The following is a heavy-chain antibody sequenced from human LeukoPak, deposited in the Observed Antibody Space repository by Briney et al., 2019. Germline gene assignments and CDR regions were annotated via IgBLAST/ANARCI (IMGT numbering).Heavy chain of an antibody. CDR3: ARCGSSTSCQRELSFDY. J-gene: IGHJ4*02. Sequence: GSSVKVSCKASGGTFSSYAISWVRQAPGQGLEWMGGIILIFGTANYAQKFQGRVTITADESTSTAYMELSSLRSEDTAVYYCARCGSSTSCQRELSFDYWGQGTLVTVSS. CDR1: GGTFSSYA. D-gene: IGHD2-2*01. CDR2: IILIFGTA. V-gene: IGHV1-69*01.